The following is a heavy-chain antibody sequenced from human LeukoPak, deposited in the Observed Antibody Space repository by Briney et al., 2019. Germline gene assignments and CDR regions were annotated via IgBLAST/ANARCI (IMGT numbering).Heavy chain of an antibody. J-gene: IGHJ4*02. D-gene: IGHD1-26*01. V-gene: IGHV3-23*01. CDR2: ISGSSGNT. CDR1: GFTFSSYA. CDR3: ARSPGILGTNYFDY. Sequence: GGSLRLSCAASGFTFSSYAMSWVRQAPGKGLEWVSAISGSSGNTYYADSVKGRFTFSRDNSKNTLYLQMNSLRAEDTSVYYCARSPGILGTNYFDYWGQGTLVTVSS.